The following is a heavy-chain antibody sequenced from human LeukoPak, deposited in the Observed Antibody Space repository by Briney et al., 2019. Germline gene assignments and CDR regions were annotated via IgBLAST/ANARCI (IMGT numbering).Heavy chain of an antibody. V-gene: IGHV1-69*04. CDR1: GGTFSSYA. Sequence: SVKVSCKASGGTFSSYAISWVRQARGQGLEWMGRIIPILGIANYAQKFQGRVTITADKSTSTAYMELSSLRSEDTAVYYCARDRSNYYDSSGYDFDYWGQGTLVTVSS. CDR3: ARDRSNYYDSSGYDFDY. CDR2: IIPILGIA. D-gene: IGHD3-22*01. J-gene: IGHJ4*02.